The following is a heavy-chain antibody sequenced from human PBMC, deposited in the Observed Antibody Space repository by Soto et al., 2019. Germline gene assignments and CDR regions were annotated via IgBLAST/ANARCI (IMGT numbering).Heavy chain of an antibody. CDR3: ARGKGVGYYYYYYMDV. V-gene: IGHV4-34*01. CDR2: INHSGST. D-gene: IGHD1-26*01. Sequence: SETLSLTCAVYGGSFSGYYWSWIRQPPGKGLEWIGEINHSGSTNYNPSLKSRVTISVDTSKNQFSLKLSSVTAAGTAVYYCARGKGVGYYYYYYMDVWGRGTTVTVSS. CDR1: GGSFSGYY. J-gene: IGHJ6*03.